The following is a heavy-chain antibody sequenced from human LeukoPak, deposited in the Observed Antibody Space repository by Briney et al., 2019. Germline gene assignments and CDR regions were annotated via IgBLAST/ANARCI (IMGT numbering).Heavy chain of an antibody. CDR2: ISDSGGST. J-gene: IGHJ4*02. CDR3: AKRGVVIRVILVGFHKQAYYFDS. CDR1: GITLSNYG. Sequence: PGGSLRLSCAVSGITLSNYGMSWVRQAPGKGLEWVAGISDSGGSTKYADSVKGRFTISRDNPKNTLYLQMNSLRVEDTAVYFYAKRGVVIRVILVGFHKQAYYFDSWGQGALVTVSS. D-gene: IGHD3-22*01. V-gene: IGHV3-23*01.